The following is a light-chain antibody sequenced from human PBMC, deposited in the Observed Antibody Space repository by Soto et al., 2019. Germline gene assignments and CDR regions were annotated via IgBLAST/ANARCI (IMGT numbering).Light chain of an antibody. CDR1: QSISTY. V-gene: IGKV1-39*01. CDR2: SAS. J-gene: IGKJ2*01. Sequence: DIQMTQSPSSLSASVGERVTITCRASQSISTYLNWYQQKPGKAPNLLIYSASTLQNGVPSRFTGSGSGTDFTLTISSLQPEDFSTDYYQQSYTTPMYSFGHGTKLEIK. CDR3: QQSYTTPMYS.